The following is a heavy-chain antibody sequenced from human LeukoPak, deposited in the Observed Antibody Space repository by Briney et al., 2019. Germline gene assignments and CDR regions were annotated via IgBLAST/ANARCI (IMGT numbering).Heavy chain of an antibody. Sequence: GASETVSYMPCGYTFTHYYMHWVRQAPGHGLEWMGWINPNRGGTNYAQKSQGRVTMTRDTSISTAYMELSRLRSDDTAVYYCARGPGRDGYPYWGQGTLVTVSS. CDR1: GYTFTHYY. CDR3: ARGPGRDGYPY. D-gene: IGHD5-24*01. J-gene: IGHJ4*02. CDR2: INPNRGGT. V-gene: IGHV1-2*02.